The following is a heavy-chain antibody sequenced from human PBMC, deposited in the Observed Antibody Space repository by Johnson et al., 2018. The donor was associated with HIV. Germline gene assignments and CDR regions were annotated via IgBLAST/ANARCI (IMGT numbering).Heavy chain of an antibody. Sequence: QVQLVESGGGVVQPGRSLRLSCAASGFTFSSYAMHWLRQAPGKGLEWVSFLRYDGTNKYYADSVKGRFTISRDNSKNTLYPKMNSLRAEDTAVYYCARGVAMIVVWGQGTMVTVSA. J-gene: IGHJ3*01. CDR3: ARGVAMIVV. CDR2: LRYDGTNK. V-gene: IGHV3-33*08. D-gene: IGHD3-22*01. CDR1: GFTFSSYA.